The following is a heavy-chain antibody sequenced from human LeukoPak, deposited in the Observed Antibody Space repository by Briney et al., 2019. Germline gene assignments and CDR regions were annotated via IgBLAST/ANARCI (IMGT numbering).Heavy chain of an antibody. CDR1: GFTFSSYS. V-gene: IGHV3-21*01. CDR3: ARGGPRRGMIDY. D-gene: IGHD6-13*01. CDR2: ISSSSYI. J-gene: IGHJ4*02. Sequence: GGSLRLSCAASGFTFSSYSMNWVRQAPGKGLEWVSSISSSSYIYYADSVKGRFTISRDNAKNSLYLQMNSLRAEDTAVYYCARGGPRRGMIDYWGQGTLVTISS.